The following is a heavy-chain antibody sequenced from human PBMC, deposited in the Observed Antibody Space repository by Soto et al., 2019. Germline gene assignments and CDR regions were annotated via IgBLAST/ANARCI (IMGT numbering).Heavy chain of an antibody. Sequence: KSSETLSLTCAVSGNSISTTNWWSWVRQSPGKGLEWIGEIYHSGSSNYNPSLKSRVTISLDKSKNQFSLKLSSVTAADTAVYYCARDVGYHYDGSPSGQFDFWGQGTLVTVSS. CDR2: IYHSGSS. V-gene: IGHV4-4*02. CDR1: GNSISTTNW. CDR3: ARDVGYHYDGSPSGQFDF. D-gene: IGHD3-22*01. J-gene: IGHJ4*02.